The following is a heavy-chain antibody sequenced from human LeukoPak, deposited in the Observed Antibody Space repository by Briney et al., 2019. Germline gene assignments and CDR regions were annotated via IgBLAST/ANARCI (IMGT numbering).Heavy chain of an antibody. CDR3: ARDREPYSSSSDETNWFDP. D-gene: IGHD6-13*01. CDR1: GGSISSYY. CDR2: IYYSGST. V-gene: IGHV4-59*01. J-gene: IGHJ5*02. Sequence: PSETLSLTCTVSGGSISSYYWSWIRQPPGKGLEWIGYIYYSGSTNYNPSLKSRVTISVDTSKNQFSLKLSSVTAADTAVYYCARDREPYSSSSDETNWFDPWGQGTLVTVSS.